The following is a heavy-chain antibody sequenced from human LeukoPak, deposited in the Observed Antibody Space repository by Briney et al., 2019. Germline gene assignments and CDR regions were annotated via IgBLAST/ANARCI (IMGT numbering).Heavy chain of an antibody. CDR1: GGSISSYY. J-gene: IGHJ4*02. V-gene: IGHV4-59*01. CDR3: ARAPYYYDSSGYYSYYFDY. CDR2: IYYSGST. D-gene: IGHD3-22*01. Sequence: SETLSLTCTVSGGSISSYYWSWIRQPPGKGLEWLGYIYYSGSTNYNPSLKSRVTISVDTSKNQFSLKLSSVTAADTAVYYCARAPYYYDSSGYYSYYFDYWGQGTLVTVSS.